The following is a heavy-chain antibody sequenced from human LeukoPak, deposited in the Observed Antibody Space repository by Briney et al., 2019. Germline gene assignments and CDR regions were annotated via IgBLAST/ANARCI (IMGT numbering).Heavy chain of an antibody. CDR1: GYTFTSYY. Sequence: ASVKVSCKASGYTFTSYYMHWVRQAPGQGLEWMGIINPSGGSTSYAQKFQGRVTMTRGTSTSTVYMELSSLRSEDTAVYYCARVEAYCGGDCSPDAFDIWGQGTMVTVSS. CDR3: ARVEAYCGGDCSPDAFDI. V-gene: IGHV1-46*01. CDR2: INPSGGST. D-gene: IGHD2-21*02. J-gene: IGHJ3*02.